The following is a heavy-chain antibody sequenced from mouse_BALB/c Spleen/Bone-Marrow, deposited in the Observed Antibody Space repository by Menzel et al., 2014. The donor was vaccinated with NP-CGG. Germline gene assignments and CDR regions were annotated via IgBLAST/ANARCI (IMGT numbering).Heavy chain of an antibody. CDR1: GFSLTNFG. CDR2: IWAGGAT. CDR3: ARVLRRSQDAMDY. Sequence: VMLVESGPGLVAPSQSLSITCTVSGFSLTNFGVHWVRQPPGKGLEWLGIIWAGGATDYHSALMSRLIISKDNSKSQVFLKMNSLQTDDTAMYYCARVLRRSQDAMDYWGQGTSVTVSS. D-gene: IGHD2-12*01. J-gene: IGHJ4*01. V-gene: IGHV2-9*02.